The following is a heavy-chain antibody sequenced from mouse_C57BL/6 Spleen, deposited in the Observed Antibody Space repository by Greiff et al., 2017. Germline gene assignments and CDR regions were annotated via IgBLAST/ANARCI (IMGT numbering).Heavy chain of an antibody. J-gene: IGHJ3*01. CDR1: GYTFTSYW. V-gene: IGHV1-52*01. Sequence: QVHVKQPGAELVRPGSSVKLSCKASGYTFTSYWMHWVKQRPIQGLEWIGNIDPSDSETHYNQKFKDKATLTVDKSSSTAYMQLSSLTSEDSAVYYCARKGIYLDYDWVFAYWGQGTLVTVSA. CDR2: IDPSDSET. CDR3: ARKGIYLDYDWVFAY. D-gene: IGHD2-4*01.